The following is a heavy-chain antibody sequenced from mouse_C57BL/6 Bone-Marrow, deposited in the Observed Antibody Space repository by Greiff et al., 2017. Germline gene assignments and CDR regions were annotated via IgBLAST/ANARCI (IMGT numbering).Heavy chain of an antibody. CDR3: ARKGIYYYGSSSKSFAY. Sequence: QVQLQQSGAELARPGASVKLSCKASGYTFTSSGISWVKQRTGQGLEWIGEIYPRSGNTYYNEKFKGKATLTADKSSSTAYMELRSLTSEDSAVYFCARKGIYYYGSSSKSFAYWGQGTLVTVSA. D-gene: IGHD1-1*01. CDR1: GYTFTSSG. CDR2: IYPRSGNT. J-gene: IGHJ3*01. V-gene: IGHV1-81*01.